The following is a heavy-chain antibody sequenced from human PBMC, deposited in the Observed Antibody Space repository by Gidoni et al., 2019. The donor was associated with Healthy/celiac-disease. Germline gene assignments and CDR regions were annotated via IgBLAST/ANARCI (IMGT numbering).Heavy chain of an antibody. CDR3: ARGLSRGEGAFDI. CDR2: ISSSGSTI. V-gene: IGHV3-48*03. Sequence: EVQLVESGGGLVQPGGSLRLSCAASGFTFSSYEMNWVRQAPGKGLEWVSYISSSGSTIYYADSVKGRFTISRDNAKNSLYLQMNSLRAEDTAVYYCARGLSRGEGAFDIWGQGTMVTVSS. D-gene: IGHD3-16*01. CDR1: GFTFSSYE. J-gene: IGHJ3*02.